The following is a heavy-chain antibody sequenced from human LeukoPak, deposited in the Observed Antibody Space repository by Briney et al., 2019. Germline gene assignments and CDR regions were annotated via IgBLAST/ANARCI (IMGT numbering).Heavy chain of an antibody. Sequence: GGSLRLSCAASGFTLDDNSIYWVRQPPGKGLEWVSLISWNGAATYYADSVRGRFTVSRDNSRKSTFTEMNSLITEDSAMYYCAKVARNSSWPYFEHWGQGTLVTVSS. V-gene: IGHV3-43*01. CDR3: AKVARNSSWPYFEH. D-gene: IGHD3-9*01. J-gene: IGHJ1*01. CDR1: GFTLDDNS. CDR2: ISWNGAAT.